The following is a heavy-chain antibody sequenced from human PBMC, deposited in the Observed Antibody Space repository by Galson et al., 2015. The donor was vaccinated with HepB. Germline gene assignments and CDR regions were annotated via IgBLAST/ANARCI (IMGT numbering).Heavy chain of an antibody. CDR1: GFTFSNYN. CDR3: AKAGFCGGDCRLYFQH. J-gene: IGHJ1*01. Sequence: SLRLSCAASGFTFSNYNMNWVRQAPGKGLEWVSSISVSGGYMFYADSVKGRFTISRDNAKNSLFLQMNSLRAEDTAVYYCAKAGFCGGDCRLYFQHWSQGTLVTVSS. CDR2: ISVSGGYM. D-gene: IGHD2-21*02. V-gene: IGHV3-21*01.